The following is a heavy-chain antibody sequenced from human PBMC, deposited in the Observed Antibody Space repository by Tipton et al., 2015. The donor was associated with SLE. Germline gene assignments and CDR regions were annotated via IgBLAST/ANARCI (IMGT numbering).Heavy chain of an antibody. D-gene: IGHD1-7*01. V-gene: IGHV4-59*08. Sequence: TLSLTCSFSGASISSPYCSWIRQPPGQGLEWIGFVSYSGNTHYNPSLQSRLTISADRSKNHFSLRLTSVTAADTAIYYCARRGNLLGTWGQGTLVTVSS. CDR2: VSYSGNT. CDR1: GASISSPY. CDR3: ARRGNLLGT. J-gene: IGHJ4*02.